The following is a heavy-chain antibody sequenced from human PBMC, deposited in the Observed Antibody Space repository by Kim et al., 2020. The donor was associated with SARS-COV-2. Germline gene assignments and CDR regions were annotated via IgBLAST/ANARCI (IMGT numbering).Heavy chain of an antibody. CDR3: ARTLIEAAAGLFDY. D-gene: IGHD6-13*01. V-gene: IGHV1-18*01. J-gene: IGHJ4*02. Sequence: YSPKRQGRVTITRDTSTSSAYMEVRSLRSDDTAVYYCARTLIEAAAGLFDYWGQGTLVTVSS.